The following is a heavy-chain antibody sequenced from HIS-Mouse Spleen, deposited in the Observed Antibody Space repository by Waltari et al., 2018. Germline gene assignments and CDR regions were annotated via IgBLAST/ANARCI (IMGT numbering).Heavy chain of an antibody. CDR3: ARGSSTSTNYYGIDV. Sequence: QVQLVQSGAEVKKPGASVNVSCKASGYTFTSYDINWGRQATGPGLEWMVWRNHNRGNTSDEQKFEDCVTMTSNTSISKAYLELSILRCEDTAVYYCARGSSTSTNYYGIDVWGQGTTVTVSS. D-gene: IGHD2-2*01. V-gene: IGHV1-8*01. CDR1: GYTFTSYD. J-gene: IGHJ6*02. CDR2: RNHNRGNT.